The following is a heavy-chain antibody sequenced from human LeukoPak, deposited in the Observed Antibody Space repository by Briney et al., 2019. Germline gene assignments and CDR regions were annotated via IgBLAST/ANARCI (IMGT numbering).Heavy chain of an antibody. D-gene: IGHD1-26*01. J-gene: IGHJ3*02. CDR3: APTVLTGIVGATRSSAFDI. Sequence: GASVKVSCKASGYTFTGYYMHWVRQAPGQGLEWMGRIIPILGIANYAQKFQGRVTITADKSTSTAYMELSSLRSEDTAVYYCAPTVLTGIVGATRSSAFDIWGQGTMVTVSS. CDR2: IIPILGIA. V-gene: IGHV1-69*02. CDR1: GYTFTGYY.